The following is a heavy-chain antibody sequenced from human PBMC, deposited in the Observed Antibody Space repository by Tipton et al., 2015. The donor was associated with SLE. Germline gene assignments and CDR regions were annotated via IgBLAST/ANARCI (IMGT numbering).Heavy chain of an antibody. J-gene: IGHJ6*02. D-gene: IGHD2-21*01. CDR3: AREGDSSANFYYHGVNV. V-gene: IGHV4-59*12. CDR2: ISYGGNT. Sequence: TLSLTCTVSGGSISNYYWSWIRQAPGKGLEWIGYISYGGNTNYNPSLKSRVTISIDTSKNEFSLKLSSVTAADTAVYYCAREGDSSANFYYHGVNVWGQGTTVTVSS. CDR1: GGSISNYY.